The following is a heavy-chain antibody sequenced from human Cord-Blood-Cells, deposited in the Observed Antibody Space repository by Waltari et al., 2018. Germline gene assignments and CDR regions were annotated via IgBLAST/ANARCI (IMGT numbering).Heavy chain of an antibody. V-gene: IGHV4-31*03. CDR1: GGSISSGGYY. CDR3: ARKDEYSSSYWYFDL. CDR2: IYYSGST. Sequence: QVQLQESGPGLVKPSQTLSLTCTLSGGSISSGGYYWSWIRHHPGKGLEWIGYIYYSGSTYYNPSLKSRVTISVDTSKNQFSLKLSSVTAADTAVYYCARKDEYSSSYWYFDLWGRGTLVTVSS. D-gene: IGHD6-6*01. J-gene: IGHJ2*01.